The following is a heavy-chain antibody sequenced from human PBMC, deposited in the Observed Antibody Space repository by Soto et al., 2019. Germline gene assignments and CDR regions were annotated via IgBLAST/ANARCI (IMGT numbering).Heavy chain of an antibody. V-gene: IGHV4-4*02. D-gene: IGHD2-2*01. CDR2: VYHSGSA. CDR3: ARNAVVSAALDP. J-gene: IGHJ5*02. CDR1: GASISSSHW. Sequence: SETLSLTCDVSGASISSSHWWCWLRQPPGKGLEWIGEVYHSGSANYNPSLESRVTMSVDKSKNQFSLRLSSVTAADTALYYCARNAVVSAALDPWGQGTLVTVSS.